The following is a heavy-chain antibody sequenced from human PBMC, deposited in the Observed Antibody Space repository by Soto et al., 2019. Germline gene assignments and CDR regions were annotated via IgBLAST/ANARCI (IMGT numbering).Heavy chain of an antibody. CDR1: GFTFSSYG. D-gene: IGHD2-21*01. V-gene: IGHV3-30*03. CDR3: ASISVP. J-gene: IGHJ5*02. CDR2: ISYDGSNK. Sequence: QVQLVESGGGVVQPGRSLRLSCAASGFTFSSYGMHWVRQAPGKGLEWVAVISYDGSNKYYADAVKGRFTISRDNSKNTLYLQMSSLRAEETAVYYCASISVPWGQGTLVTVSS.